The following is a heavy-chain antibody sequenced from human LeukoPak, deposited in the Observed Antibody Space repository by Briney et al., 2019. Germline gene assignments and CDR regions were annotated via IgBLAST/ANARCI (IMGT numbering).Heavy chain of an antibody. CDR1: GASISSGGYS. CDR3: AGGQWIQYTGGLAY. Sequence: RTSETLSLTCAVSGASISSGGYSWSWIRQPPGKGLEWIGYIYHSGNIYYNPPLKSRVTISVDRSKNQFYLKLSSVTAADTAVYYCAGGQWIQYTGGLAYWGQGTLVTVSS. CDR2: IYHSGNI. J-gene: IGHJ4*02. D-gene: IGHD5-12*01. V-gene: IGHV4-30-2*01.